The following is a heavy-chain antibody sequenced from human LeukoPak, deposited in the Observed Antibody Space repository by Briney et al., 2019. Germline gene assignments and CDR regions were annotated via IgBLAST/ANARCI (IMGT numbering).Heavy chain of an antibody. V-gene: IGHV1-2*02. CDR2: INPNSGGT. D-gene: IGHD3-3*01. Sequence: ASVKVSCKASGYTFTGYYMHWVRQAPGQGLEWMGWINPNSGGTNYAQKFQGRVTMTRDTSISTAYMELSRLRSDDTAVYYCARGNDLWSGYYYMDVWGKGTTVTVSS. J-gene: IGHJ6*03. CDR1: GYTFTGYY. CDR3: ARGNDLWSGYYYMDV.